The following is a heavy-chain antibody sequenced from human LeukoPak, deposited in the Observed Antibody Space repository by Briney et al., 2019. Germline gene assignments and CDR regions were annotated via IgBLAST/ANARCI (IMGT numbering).Heavy chain of an antibody. V-gene: IGHV4-34*01. Sequence: SETLSLTCAVYGGSFSGYYWSWIRQPPGKGLEWIGEINHSGSTNYNPSLKSRVTISVDTSKNQFSLKLSSVTAADTAVYYCARGDDYGVHFDPWGQGTLVTASS. CDR1: GGSFSGYY. J-gene: IGHJ5*02. CDR2: INHSGST. CDR3: ARGDDYGVHFDP. D-gene: IGHD4-17*01.